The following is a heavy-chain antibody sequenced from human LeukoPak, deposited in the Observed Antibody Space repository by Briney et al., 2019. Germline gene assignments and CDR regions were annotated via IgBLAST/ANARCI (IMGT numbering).Heavy chain of an antibody. V-gene: IGHV4-59*05. D-gene: IGHD3-10*01. Sequence: PSETLSLTCTVSGGSISSYYWSWIRQPPGKGLEWIGSIYYSGSTYYNPSLKSRVTISVDTSKNQFSLKLSSVTAADTALYYCATITMVRGVMVYFDYWGQGTLVTVSS. CDR2: IYYSGST. CDR1: GGSISSYY. J-gene: IGHJ4*02. CDR3: ATITMVRGVMVYFDY.